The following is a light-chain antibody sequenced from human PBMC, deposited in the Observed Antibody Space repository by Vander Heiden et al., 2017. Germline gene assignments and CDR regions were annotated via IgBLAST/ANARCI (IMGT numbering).Light chain of an antibody. Sequence: QSPLTQPRSVSGSPGRSVTLYCKGTSRAVGGYYYVSWYQQHAGKAPIRRMYDVSERPSGVPDRVSGSKSGNNESPTISGFEAEDEADDDCCSAAGSSTLVFGGGTKLTVL. CDR2: DVS. CDR1: SRAVGGYYY. V-gene: IGLV2-11*01. J-gene: IGLJ3*02. CDR3: CSAAGSSTLV.